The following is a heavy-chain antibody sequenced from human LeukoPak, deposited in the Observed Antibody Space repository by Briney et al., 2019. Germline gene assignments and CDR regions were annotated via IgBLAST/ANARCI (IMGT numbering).Heavy chain of an antibody. D-gene: IGHD3-3*01. CDR2: ISAYNGNT. V-gene: IGHV1-18*01. CDR3: ARDYDFWSGYYILPFDY. Sequence: GASVKVSCKAPGYTFTSYGISWVRQAPGQGLEWMGWISAYNGNTNYAQKLQGRVTMTTDTSTSTAYMELRSLRSDDTAVYYCARDYDFWSGYYILPFDYWGQGTLVTVSS. J-gene: IGHJ4*02. CDR1: GYTFTSYG.